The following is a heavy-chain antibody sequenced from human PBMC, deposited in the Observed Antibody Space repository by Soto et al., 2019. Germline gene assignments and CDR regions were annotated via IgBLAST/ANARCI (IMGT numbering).Heavy chain of an antibody. CDR2: MNPNSANT. CDR1: GYTFTSYD. CDR3: ARDQANYGMDV. J-gene: IGHJ6*02. Sequence: QVQLVQSGAEVKKPGASVKVSCKASGYTFTSYDINWVRQATGQGLEWMGWMNPNSANTDYAQKFQGRVTMTRNTSISTAYMELSSLISEDRAVYYCARDQANYGMDVRGQGTTVTVSS. V-gene: IGHV1-8*01.